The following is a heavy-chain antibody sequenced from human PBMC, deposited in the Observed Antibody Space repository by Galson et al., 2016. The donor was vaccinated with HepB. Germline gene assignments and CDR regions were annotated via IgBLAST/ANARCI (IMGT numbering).Heavy chain of an antibody. V-gene: IGHV3-30*04. CDR1: GFTFGTYA. CDR2: ISFDGSNK. D-gene: IGHD3-9*01. J-gene: IGHJ6*02. CDR3: TRDRPASNYDILNGFLNNNYYGMDV. Sequence: SLRLSCAASGFTFGTYAIHWVRQAPGKGLEWVAVISFDGSNKYYADSVKGRFTISRDNPKNTLYLQMNSLRAEDTAVYYCTRDRPASNYDILNGFLNNNYYGMDVWGQGTTVIVSS.